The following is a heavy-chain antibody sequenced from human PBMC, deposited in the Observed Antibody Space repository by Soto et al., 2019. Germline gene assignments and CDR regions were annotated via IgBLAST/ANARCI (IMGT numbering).Heavy chain of an antibody. D-gene: IGHD3-22*01. J-gene: IGHJ4*02. CDR3: ARDPDYYDSSAQRHY. CDR2: IKQDGSEK. Sequence: GGSLRLSCAASGFTFSSYWMSWVRQAPGKGLEWVANIKQDGSEKYYVDSVKGRFTISRDNAKNSLYLQMNSLRAEDTAVYYCARDPDYYDSSAQRHYWGQGTLVTVSS. CDR1: GFTFSSYW. V-gene: IGHV3-7*01.